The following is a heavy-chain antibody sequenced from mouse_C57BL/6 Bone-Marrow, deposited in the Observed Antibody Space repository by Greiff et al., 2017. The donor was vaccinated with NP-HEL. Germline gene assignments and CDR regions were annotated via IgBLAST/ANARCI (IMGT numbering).Heavy chain of an antibody. CDR1: GYTFTSYW. J-gene: IGHJ3*01. D-gene: IGHD2-3*01. Sequence: QVQLKQPGAELVKPGASVKMSCKASGYTFTSYWITWVKQRPGQGLEWIGDIYPGSGSTNYNEKFKSKATLTVDTSSSTAFMQLSSLTSEDSAVYYCARGRDYDGYSDWFAYWGQGTLVTVSA. CDR2: IYPGSGST. CDR3: ARGRDYDGYSDWFAY. V-gene: IGHV1-55*01.